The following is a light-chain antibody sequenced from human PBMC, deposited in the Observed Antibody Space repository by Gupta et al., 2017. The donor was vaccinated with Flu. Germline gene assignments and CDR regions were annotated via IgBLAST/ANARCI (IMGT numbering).Light chain of an antibody. V-gene: IGKV2-28*01. J-gene: IGKJ3*01. CDR2: LGS. CDR3: MQALQTRT. CDR1: QSLLHSNGYNY. Sequence: DLVMTQSPLSLPVTPGDPASISCRSSQSLLHSNGYNYLDWYLQKPGQSPQLLIYLGSNRASGVPDRFSGSGSGTDFTLKISRVEAEDVGVYYCMQALQTRTFGPGTKVDIK.